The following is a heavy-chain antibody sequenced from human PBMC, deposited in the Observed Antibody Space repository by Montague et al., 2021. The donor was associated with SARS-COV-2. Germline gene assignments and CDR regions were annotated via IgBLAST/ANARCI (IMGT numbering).Heavy chain of an antibody. Sequence: TLSLTCTVSGGSITSGGYYWSWIRQPAGRGLEWIGRIYSSGSTVHNPPLRSRVALTVATSKNQFSLKLSSVTAADTAVYFCAREDSSGSTPYFFDYWGQGSLVTVSS. CDR3: AREDSSGSTPYFFDY. V-gene: IGHV4-61*02. CDR2: IYSSGST. CDR1: GGSITSGGYY. J-gene: IGHJ4*02. D-gene: IGHD6-19*01.